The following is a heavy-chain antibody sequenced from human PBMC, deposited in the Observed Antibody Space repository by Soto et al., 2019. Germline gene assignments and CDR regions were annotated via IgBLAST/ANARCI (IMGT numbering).Heavy chain of an antibody. Sequence: EVELVESGGVLVKPGGSLTLSCAASGFAFTNAWMTWVRQAPGKALEWVGRIRSQIDGGTKDDAEPVKCRFTISRDDSKNTLNLQMISLKTEDTAVYYCTTVAYGEYVSDYWGQGTLVTVSS. CDR1: GFAFTNAW. D-gene: IGHD4-17*01. J-gene: IGHJ4*02. CDR3: TTVAYGEYVSDY. V-gene: IGHV3-15*01. CDR2: IRSQIDGGTK.